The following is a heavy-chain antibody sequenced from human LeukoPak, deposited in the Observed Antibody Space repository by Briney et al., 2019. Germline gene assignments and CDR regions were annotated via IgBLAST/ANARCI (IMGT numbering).Heavy chain of an antibody. CDR1: GGSISSYY. Sequence: PSETLSLTCTVSGGSISSYYWSWIRQPPGKGLEWIGYIYYSGSTNYNPSLKSRVTISVDTSKNQFSLKLSSVTAADTAAYYCASISSGRWGQGTLVTVSS. V-gene: IGHV4-59*01. D-gene: IGHD3-3*02. CDR3: ASISSGR. CDR2: IYYSGST. J-gene: IGHJ4*02.